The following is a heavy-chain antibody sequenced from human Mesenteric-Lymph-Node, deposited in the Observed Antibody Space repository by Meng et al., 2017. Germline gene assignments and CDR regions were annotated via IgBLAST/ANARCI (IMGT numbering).Heavy chain of an antibody. CDR1: GGSISSGGW. J-gene: IGHJ4*02. V-gene: IGHV4-4*02. CDR2: IHHTGST. CDR3: ASAGYYCLDY. Sequence: QVHLQESGPGLVKPSGTLSLTCAASGGSISSGGWWSWVRQPPGKGLEWIGEIHHTGSTNYNPSFKSRVTILVDKSENLFSLRLTSVTAADTAVYYCASAGYYCLDYWGQGSLVTVSS. D-gene: IGHD2/OR15-2a*01.